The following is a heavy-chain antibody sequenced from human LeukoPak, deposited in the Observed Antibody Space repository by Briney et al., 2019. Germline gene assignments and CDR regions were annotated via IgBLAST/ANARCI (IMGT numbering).Heavy chain of an antibody. V-gene: IGHV4-38-2*02. J-gene: IGHJ5*02. CDR3: ARATKPRNLFYGDDGGWFDP. D-gene: IGHD4-17*01. Sequence: MPSETLSLTCTVSGYSISSGYYWGWIRQPPGKGLEGSGSIYHSGSTYYNPPLKSRVTISVDTSKNQFSLKLRSVPAADTAVYYCARATKPRNLFYGDDGGWFDPWGQGTLVTVSS. CDR1: GYSISSGYY. CDR2: IYHSGST.